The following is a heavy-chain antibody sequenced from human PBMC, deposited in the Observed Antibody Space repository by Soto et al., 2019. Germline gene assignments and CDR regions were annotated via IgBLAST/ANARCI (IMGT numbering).Heavy chain of an antibody. CDR1: GFTFSSYG. Sequence: PGGSLRLSCAASGFTFSSYGMHWVRQAPGKGLEWVAVISYDESNKYYADSVKGRFTISRDNSKNTLYLQMNSLRAEDPAVYYCAHGYDSIDYWGQGTLVTGSS. V-gene: IGHV3-30*03. CDR3: AHGYDSIDY. D-gene: IGHD3-22*01. CDR2: ISYDESNK. J-gene: IGHJ4*02.